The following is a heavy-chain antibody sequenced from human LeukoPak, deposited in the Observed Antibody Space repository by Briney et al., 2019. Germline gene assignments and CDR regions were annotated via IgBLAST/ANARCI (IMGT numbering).Heavy chain of an antibody. V-gene: IGHV3-49*03. J-gene: IGHJ4*02. D-gene: IGHD6-19*01. CDR2: IRSKAYGGTA. Sequence: PGGSLRLSCTASGFTFGDYAMSWFRQAPGKGLEWVGFIRSKAYGGTAEYAASVQGRFVISRDDSKSIGYLQMNSLKSEDTAVYYCTKSRGSGWYEDYWGQGTPVTVSS. CDR3: TKSRGSGWYEDY. CDR1: GFTFGDYA.